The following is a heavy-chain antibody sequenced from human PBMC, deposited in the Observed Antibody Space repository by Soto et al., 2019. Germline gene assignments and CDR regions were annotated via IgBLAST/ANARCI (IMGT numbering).Heavy chain of an antibody. CDR1: GYTLTELS. CDR3: ATDLYYGDYHWFDP. D-gene: IGHD4-17*01. CDR2: FDPEDGET. Sequence: ASVKVSCKVSGYTLTELSMHWVRQAPGKGLEWMGGFDPEDGETIYAQKFQGRVTMTEDTSTDTAYMKLSSLRSEDTAVYYCATDLYYGDYHWFDPWGQGTLVTVSS. V-gene: IGHV1-24*01. J-gene: IGHJ5*02.